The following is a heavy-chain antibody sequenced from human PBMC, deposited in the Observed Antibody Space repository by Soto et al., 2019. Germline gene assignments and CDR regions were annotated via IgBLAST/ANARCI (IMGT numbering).Heavy chain of an antibody. D-gene: IGHD3-22*01. CDR1: GYTFTGYY. CDR2: INPNSGGT. J-gene: IGHJ4*02. V-gene: IGHV1-2*04. CDR3: AVSRGYYDISGYFSPFYY. Sequence: ASVKVSCKASGYTFTGYYMYWLRQAPGQGLEWMVWINPNSGGTNYAQKFQGWVTMTRDTSISTAYMELSRLTSDDTAVYYCAVSRGYYDISGYFSPFYYWGKATLVPVS.